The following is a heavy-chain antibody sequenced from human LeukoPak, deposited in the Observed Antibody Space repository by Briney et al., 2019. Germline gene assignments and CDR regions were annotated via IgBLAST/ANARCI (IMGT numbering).Heavy chain of an antibody. D-gene: IGHD4-17*01. CDR2: IYYSGST. CDR3: ARGTTVTRYFDY. J-gene: IGHJ4*02. Sequence: KGLEWIGYIYYSGSTYYNPSLKSRVTISVDTSKNQFSLKLSSVTAADTAVYYCARGTTVTRYFDYWGQGTLVTVSS. V-gene: IGHV4-31*02.